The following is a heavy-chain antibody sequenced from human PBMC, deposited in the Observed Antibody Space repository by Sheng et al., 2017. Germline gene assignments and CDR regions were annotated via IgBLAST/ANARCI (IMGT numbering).Heavy chain of an antibody. CDR3: ARGRVVKGRRDIDATIGD. D-gene: IGHD2-15*01. J-gene: IGHJ1*01. CDR2: INPNSGET. V-gene: IGHV1-2*02. Sequence: QVQLVQSGAEVKQPGASLKVSCKASGYIFTDYYMHWVRQAPGRGLEWMAWINPNSGETSYVQNFQGRVTLTRDTSISTAYLELPRLTSDDTAVYFCARGRVVKGRRDIDATIGDWGQGTLVTVSS. CDR1: GYIFTDYY.